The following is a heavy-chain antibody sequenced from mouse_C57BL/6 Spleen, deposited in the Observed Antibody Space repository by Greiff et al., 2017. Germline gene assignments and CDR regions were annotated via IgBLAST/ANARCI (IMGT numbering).Heavy chain of an antibody. Sequence: QVQLKQPGAELVKPGASVKLSCKASGYTFTSYWMQWVKQRPGQGLEWIGEIDPSDSYTNYNQKFKGKATLTVDTSSSTAYMQLSSLTSEVSAVYYCARAEDYEYDDYWGQGTTLTVSS. CDR2: IDPSDSYT. CDR1: GYTFTSYW. D-gene: IGHD2-4*01. V-gene: IGHV1-50*01. CDR3: ARAEDYEYDDY. J-gene: IGHJ2*01.